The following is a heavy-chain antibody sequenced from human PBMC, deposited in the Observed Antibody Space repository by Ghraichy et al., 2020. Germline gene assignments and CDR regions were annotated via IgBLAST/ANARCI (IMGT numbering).Heavy chain of an antibody. Sequence: LSLTCAASGFTFSSYWMHWVRQAPGKGLVWVSRIKSDGSSTSYADSVKGRFTVSRDNAKNTLYLQMNSLRAEDTAVYYCARPSNYAFDYWGQGTPVTVSS. J-gene: IGHJ4*02. D-gene: IGHD4-11*01. CDR2: IKSDGSST. CDR3: ARPSNYAFDY. CDR1: GFTFSSYW. V-gene: IGHV3-74*01.